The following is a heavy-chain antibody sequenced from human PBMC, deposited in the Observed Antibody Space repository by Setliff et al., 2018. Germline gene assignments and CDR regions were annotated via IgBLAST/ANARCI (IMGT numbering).Heavy chain of an antibody. J-gene: IGHJ5*02. CDR3: VREGLSFGPGCCPNWLDP. D-gene: IGHD3-3*01. Sequence: ASVKVSCKASGYIFTKYGINWVRQAPGQGLEWMGWINPDSGDTHSAQTFQGRVTLTRDTSITTVYMELSTLTSDDTAVYYCVREGLSFGPGCCPNWLDPWGQGTLVTVSS. CDR2: INPDSGDT. V-gene: IGHV1-2*02. CDR1: GYIFTKYG.